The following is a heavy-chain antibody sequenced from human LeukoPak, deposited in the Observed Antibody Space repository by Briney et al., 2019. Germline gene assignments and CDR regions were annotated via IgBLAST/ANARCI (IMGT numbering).Heavy chain of an antibody. J-gene: IGHJ4*02. CDR1: GYTFTSYY. CDR2: INPSGGST. Sequence: ASVKVSCKASGYTFTSYYVHWVRQAPGQGLEWMGIINPSGGSTSYAQKFQGRVTMTRDTSTSTVYMELSSLRSEDTAVYYCARVYLSGRYFDYWGQGTLVTVSS. D-gene: IGHD2-8*02. CDR3: ARVYLSGRYFDY. V-gene: IGHV1-46*01.